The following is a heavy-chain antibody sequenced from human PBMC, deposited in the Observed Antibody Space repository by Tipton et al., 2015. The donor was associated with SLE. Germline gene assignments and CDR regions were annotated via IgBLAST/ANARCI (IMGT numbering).Heavy chain of an antibody. CDR2: IYTSGST. V-gene: IGHV4-4*08. Sequence: TLSLTCTVSDGSISSYYWSWIRQPPGMGLEWIGYIYTSGSTNYNPSLKSRVTISVDTSKNQFSLKLSSVTAADTAVYYCARDRILIAAPSFWWYFDLWGRGTLVTVSS. CDR3: ARDRILIAAPSFWWYFDL. J-gene: IGHJ2*01. CDR1: DGSISSYY. D-gene: IGHD6-13*01.